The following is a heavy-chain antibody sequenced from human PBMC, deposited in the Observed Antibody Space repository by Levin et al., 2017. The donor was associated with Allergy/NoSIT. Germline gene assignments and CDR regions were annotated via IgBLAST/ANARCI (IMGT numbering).Heavy chain of an antibody. CDR2: ISSSGSTI. J-gene: IGHJ4*02. V-gene: IGHV3-11*01. CDR3: ARDIPESAPGTNQGIELELRVNSFLDY. CDR1: GFTFSDYY. Sequence: GGSLRLSCAASGFTFSDYYMSWIRQAPGKGLEWVSYISSSGSTIYYADSVKGRFTISRDNAKNSLYLQMNSLRAEDTAVYYCARDIPESAPGTNQGIELELRVNSFLDYWGQGTLVTVSS. D-gene: IGHD1-7*01.